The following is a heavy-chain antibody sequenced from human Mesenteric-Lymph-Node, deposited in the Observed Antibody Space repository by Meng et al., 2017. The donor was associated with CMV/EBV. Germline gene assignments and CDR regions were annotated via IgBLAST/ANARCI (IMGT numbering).Heavy chain of an antibody. Sequence: GGSLRLSCAASGFTFTSYAMSWVRQAPGKELEWVSTISGSGGSTYYADSVKGRFTISRDNSKNTLYLQMNSLRAEDTAVYYCAKDYDFWSGYKRGIKIDQWGQGTLVTVSS. CDR2: ISGSGGST. V-gene: IGHV3-23*01. CDR3: AKDYDFWSGYKRGIKIDQ. D-gene: IGHD3-3*01. J-gene: IGHJ4*02. CDR1: GFTFTSYA.